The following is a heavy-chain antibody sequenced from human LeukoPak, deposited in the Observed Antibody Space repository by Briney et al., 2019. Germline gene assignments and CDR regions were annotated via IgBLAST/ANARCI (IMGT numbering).Heavy chain of an antibody. CDR2: IKSKTDGGTT. J-gene: IGHJ5*02. Sequence: RGSLRLSCVASGFTFSSAWMSWVRQAPGGGREWVGRIKSKTDGGTTDYAAPVKGSFTISRVDSKSTPYLQMNSLHSQGTAVHYCTEDEVVRGVASDHGGRGTGVTVFS. D-gene: IGHD3-10*01. CDR3: TEDEVVRGVASDH. CDR1: GFTFSSAW. V-gene: IGHV3-15*01.